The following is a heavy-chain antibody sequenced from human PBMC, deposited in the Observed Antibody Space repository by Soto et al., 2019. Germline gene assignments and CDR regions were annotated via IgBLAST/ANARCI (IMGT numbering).Heavy chain of an antibody. J-gene: IGHJ5*02. CDR1: GGSFSGYY. V-gene: IGHV4-34*01. D-gene: IGHD6-19*01. Sequence: SETLSLTCAVSGGSFSGYYWSWIRQPPGKGLEWVGEIYHTGSTNYNPSLKSRVTISVDTSKNQFSLRLSSVTAADTALYYCARGGYSSGYGWVDPWGQGTLVTVSS. CDR2: IYHTGST. CDR3: ARGGYSSGYGWVDP.